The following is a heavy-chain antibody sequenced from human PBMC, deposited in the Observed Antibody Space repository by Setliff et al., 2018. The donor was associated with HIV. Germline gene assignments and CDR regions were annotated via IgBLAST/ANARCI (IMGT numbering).Heavy chain of an antibody. Sequence: SETLSLTCAVYGGSFSVYYWSWIRQPPGKGLEWIGEINHSGSTNYNPSLKSRVTISLDTSKNQFSLRLNSVTAADTAVYYCVSGWATLLRGILTTGWCEPWGQGTLVTVSS. CDR3: VSGWATLLRGILTTGWCEP. D-gene: IGHD3-10*01. CDR2: INHSGST. CDR1: GGSFSVYY. J-gene: IGHJ5*02. V-gene: IGHV4-34*01.